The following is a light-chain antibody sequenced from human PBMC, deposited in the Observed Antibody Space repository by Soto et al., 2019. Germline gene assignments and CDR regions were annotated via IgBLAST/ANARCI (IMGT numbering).Light chain of an antibody. V-gene: IGKV1-12*01. J-gene: IGKJ5*01. Sequence: DIQMTQSPSSVSASLGDRVTITCRASQGIDSWLAWYQQKPGKAPKLLIYSASTLQSGVPSRFSGSGSGTDFTLTISSLQPEDFATYYCQQSYSTPITFGQGTRLEIK. CDR2: SAS. CDR3: QQSYSTPIT. CDR1: QGIDSW.